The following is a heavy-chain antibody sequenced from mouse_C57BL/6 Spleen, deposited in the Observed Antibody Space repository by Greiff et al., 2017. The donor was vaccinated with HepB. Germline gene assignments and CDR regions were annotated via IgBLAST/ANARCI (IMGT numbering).Heavy chain of an antibody. CDR2: INPSSGYT. CDR3: AREGYYGSSDYAMDY. J-gene: IGHJ4*01. Sequence: QVHVKQSGAELARPGASVKMSCKASGYTFTSYTMHWVKQRPGQGLEWIGYINPSSGYTKYNQKFKDKATLTADKSSSTAYMQLSSLTSEDSAVYYCAREGYYGSSDYAMDYWGQGTSVTVSS. D-gene: IGHD1-1*01. V-gene: IGHV1-4*01. CDR1: GYTFTSYT.